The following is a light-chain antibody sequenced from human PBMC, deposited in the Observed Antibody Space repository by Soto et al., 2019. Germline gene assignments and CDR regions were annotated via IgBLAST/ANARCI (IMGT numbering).Light chain of an antibody. V-gene: IGKV1-5*01. CDR1: QSLSDW. J-gene: IGKJ1*01. Sequence: DIQMTQSPSTLSASVGDRVTITCRASQSLSDWLAWYQQKPGKAPKLLIYAASSLQSGVPSRFSGSGSGTDFTLTISRLEPEDFAVYYCQQYGSSPLWTFGQGTKVDIK. CDR3: QQYGSSPLWT. CDR2: AAS.